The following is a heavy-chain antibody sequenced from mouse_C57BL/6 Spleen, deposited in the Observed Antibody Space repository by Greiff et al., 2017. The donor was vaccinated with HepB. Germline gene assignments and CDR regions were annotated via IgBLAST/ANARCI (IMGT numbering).Heavy chain of an antibody. CDR2: IDPETGGT. CDR3: TMRLLRY. D-gene: IGHD2-3*01. Sequence: VKLMESGAELVRPGASVTLSCKASGYTFTDYEMHWVKQTPVHGLEWIGAIDPETGGTAYNQKFKGKGILTADKSSSTAYMELRSLTSEDSAVYYCTMRLLRYWGQGTTLTVSS. V-gene: IGHV1-15*01. J-gene: IGHJ2*01. CDR1: GYTFTDYE.